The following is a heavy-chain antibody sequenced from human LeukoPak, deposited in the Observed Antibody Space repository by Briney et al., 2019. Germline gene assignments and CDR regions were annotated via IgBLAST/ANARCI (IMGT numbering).Heavy chain of an antibody. Sequence: HPGGSLRLSCAASGFTFNSYAMHWVRQAPGKGLEWVALISFDGTNEYYADSVQGRFTISRDNSKSTLSLQMNSLRPEDTAVYYCARDSGSYWVTYYFDYWGQGTLVTVSS. CDR1: GFTFNSYA. J-gene: IGHJ4*02. V-gene: IGHV3-30-3*01. D-gene: IGHD1-26*01. CDR2: ISFDGTNE. CDR3: ARDSGSYWVTYYFDY.